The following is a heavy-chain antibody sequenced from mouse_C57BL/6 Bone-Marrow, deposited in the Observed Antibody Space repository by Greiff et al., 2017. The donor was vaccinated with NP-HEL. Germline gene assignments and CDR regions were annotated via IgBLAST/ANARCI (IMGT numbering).Heavy chain of an antibody. CDR1: GYTFTDHT. J-gene: IGHJ3*01. Sequence: QVQLQQSDAELVKPGASVKISCKVSGYTFTDHTIHWMKQRPEQGLEWIGYIYPRDGSTKYNEKFKGKATLTADKSSSTAYMQLNSLTSEDSAVYFCARRSPYDYDDRDLAYWGQGTLVTVSA. CDR2: IYPRDGST. CDR3: ARRSPYDYDDRDLAY. D-gene: IGHD2-4*01. V-gene: IGHV1-78*01.